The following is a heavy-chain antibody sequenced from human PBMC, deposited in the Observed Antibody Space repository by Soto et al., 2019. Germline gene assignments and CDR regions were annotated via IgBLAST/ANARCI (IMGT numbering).Heavy chain of an antibody. CDR3: ARLRYFDWLRNYYYYGMDV. CDR2: MSYDGSHK. CDR1: RFTFSNYA. Sequence: PGGSLRLSCAASRFTFSNYAIHWVRQAPGKGLEWVAIMSYDGSHKYFADSVEGRFTISRDSSENTLYLQMNSLRDEDTAVYYCARLRYFDWLRNYYYYGMDVWGQGTTVTVSS. J-gene: IGHJ6*02. V-gene: IGHV3-30-3*01. D-gene: IGHD3-9*01.